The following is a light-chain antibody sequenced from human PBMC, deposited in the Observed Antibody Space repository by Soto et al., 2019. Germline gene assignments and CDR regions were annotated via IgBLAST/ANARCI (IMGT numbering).Light chain of an antibody. V-gene: IGLV7-43*01. J-gene: IGLJ1*01. Sequence: QAVVTQEPSLTVSPGGTVTLTCASSTGAVTSGYYPNWFQQKPGQAPRALIYSTSNKYSWTPARFSGSLLGGKAALTLSGVQPEDEAEYYCLLYYGGAYVFGTGTKVTVL. CDR1: TGAVTSGYY. CDR2: STS. CDR3: LLYYGGAYV.